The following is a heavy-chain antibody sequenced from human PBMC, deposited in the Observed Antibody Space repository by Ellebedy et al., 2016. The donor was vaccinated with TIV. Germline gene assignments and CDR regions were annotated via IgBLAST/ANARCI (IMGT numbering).Heavy chain of an antibody. CDR1: GGTFSNSA. Sequence: AASVKVSCKASGGTFSNSAISWVRQAPGQGLEWMGRIIPILDITNYAQRFQGRVTITADKSTTTAYMELASLTSADTAVYYCARWGGYSGTFQGPFDFWGQGTLVTVAS. J-gene: IGHJ4*02. D-gene: IGHD1-26*01. CDR3: ARWGGYSGTFQGPFDF. V-gene: IGHV1-69*04. CDR2: IIPILDIT.